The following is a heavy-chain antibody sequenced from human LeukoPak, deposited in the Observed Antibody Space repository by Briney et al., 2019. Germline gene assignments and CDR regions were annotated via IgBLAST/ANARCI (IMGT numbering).Heavy chain of an antibody. CDR1: GFTFSTYA. CDR2: ISYDGSNT. CDR3: ARQPFDY. Sequence: GGSLRLSCAASGFTFSTYAMHWVRQAPGKGLEWVAVISYDGSNTYSADSVKGRFTISRDNAKNSLYLQMNSLRAEDTAVYYCARQPFDYWGQGTLVTVSS. V-gene: IGHV3-30-3*01. J-gene: IGHJ4*02.